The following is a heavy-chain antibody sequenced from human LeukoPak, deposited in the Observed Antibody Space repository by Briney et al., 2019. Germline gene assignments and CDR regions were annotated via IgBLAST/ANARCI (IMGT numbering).Heavy chain of an antibody. J-gene: IGHJ3*02. Sequence: SETLSLTCTVSGGSISSYYWSWIRQPPGKGLEWIGYIYYSGSTNYNPSLKSRVTISEDTSKNQFSLKLSSVTAADTAVYYCARGGYQGGTFDIWGQGTMVTVSS. V-gene: IGHV4-59*01. D-gene: IGHD2-2*01. CDR2: IYYSGST. CDR3: ARGGYQGGTFDI. CDR1: GGSISSYY.